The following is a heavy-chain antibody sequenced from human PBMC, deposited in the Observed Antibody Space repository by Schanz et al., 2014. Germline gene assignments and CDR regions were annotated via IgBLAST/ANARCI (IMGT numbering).Heavy chain of an antibody. CDR2: IIPIFGRA. CDR1: GGTLSSYG. V-gene: IGHV1-69*18. Sequence: QVQLVQSGAEVKKPGSSVKVSCKASGGTLSSYGITWVRQAPGQGLEWMGRIIPIFGRADYAQKIQGRVTITADESTDTAYMELSSLRSEDTAVYYCAFDRDDAYDIWGQGTTVTVSS. J-gene: IGHJ3*02. D-gene: IGHD3-9*01. CDR3: AFDRDDAYDI.